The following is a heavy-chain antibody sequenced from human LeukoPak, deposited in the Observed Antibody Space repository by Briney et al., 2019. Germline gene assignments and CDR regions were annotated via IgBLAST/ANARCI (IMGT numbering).Heavy chain of an antibody. J-gene: IGHJ4*02. CDR3: AKATGTLGN. CDR2: ISSSSTTI. Sequence: GGSLRLSCAASGFTFSGYSMNWVRQAPGKGLEWVSYISSSSTTIYYADSVKGRFTISRDNSKNTLYLQMNSLTAEDTAIYYCAKATGTLGNWGQGTLVTVSS. D-gene: IGHD1-1*01. V-gene: IGHV3-48*01. CDR1: GFTFSGYS.